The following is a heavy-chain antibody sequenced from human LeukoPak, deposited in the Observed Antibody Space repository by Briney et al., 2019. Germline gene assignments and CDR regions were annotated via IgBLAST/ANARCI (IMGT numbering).Heavy chain of an antibody. CDR3: ARASYSGYSSGIFDY. D-gene: IGHD6-19*01. V-gene: IGHV4-39*07. J-gene: IGHJ4*02. CDR1: GASISSGSNY. Sequence: PSETLSLTCSVSGASISSGSNYWGWIRQPPGKGLEWIGSIYYSGSTYYNPSLKSRVTISVDTSKNQFSLKLSSVTAADTAVYYCARASYSGYSSGIFDYWGQGTLVTVSS. CDR2: IYYSGST.